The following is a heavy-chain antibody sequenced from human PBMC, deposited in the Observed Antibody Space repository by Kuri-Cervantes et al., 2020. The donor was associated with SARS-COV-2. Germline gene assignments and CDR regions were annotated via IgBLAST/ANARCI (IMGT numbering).Heavy chain of an antibody. J-gene: IGHJ5*02. CDR3: ATVRVTIFGVVIIGGWFDP. D-gene: IGHD3-3*01. CDR2: INPNSGGT. Sequence: ALVKVSCKASGYTFTGYYMHWVRQAPGQGLEWMGWINPNSGGTNYAQKFQGRVTMTRDTSISTAYMELSSLRSEDTAVYYCATVRVTIFGVVIIGGWFDPWGQGTLVTVSS. CDR1: GYTFTGYY. V-gene: IGHV1-2*02.